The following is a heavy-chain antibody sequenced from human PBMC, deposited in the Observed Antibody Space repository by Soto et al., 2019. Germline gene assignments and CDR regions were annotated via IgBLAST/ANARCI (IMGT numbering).Heavy chain of an antibody. CDR2: IYPGDSDT. Sequence: GESLKISCKGSGYSFTSYWIGWVRQMPGKGLEWMGIIYPGDSDTRYSPSFQGQVTISADKSINTAYLQWSSLKASDTAMYYCAGSYGSGSYYTPNHYYYYGMDVWGQGTTVTVSS. J-gene: IGHJ6*02. D-gene: IGHD3-10*01. CDR1: GYSFTSYW. V-gene: IGHV5-51*01. CDR3: AGSYGSGSYYTPNHYYYYGMDV.